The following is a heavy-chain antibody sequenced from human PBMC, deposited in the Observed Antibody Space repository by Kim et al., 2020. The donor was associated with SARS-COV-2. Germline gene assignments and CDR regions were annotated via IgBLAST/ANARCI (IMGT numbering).Heavy chain of an antibody. V-gene: IGHV3-7*03. D-gene: IGHD3-16*02. CDR2: IKQDGSEK. CDR3: ARDLYDYVWGSYRPTFSFDY. Sequence: GGSLRLSCAASGFTFSSYWMSWVRQAPGKGLEWVANIKQDGSEKYYVDSVKGRFTISRDNAKNSLYLQMNSLRAEDTAVYYCARDLYDYVWGSYRPTFSFDYWGQGTLVTVSS. CDR1: GFTFSSYW. J-gene: IGHJ4*02.